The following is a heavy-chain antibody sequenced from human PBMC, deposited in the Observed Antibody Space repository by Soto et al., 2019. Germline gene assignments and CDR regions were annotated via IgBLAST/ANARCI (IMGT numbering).Heavy chain of an antibody. Sequence: EVQLVESGGGLVKPGESLRLSCVVSGFTFSSAWLHWVRQAPGKGLEWVGRIKSKTSGETTDYAAPVKGRFTISRDDSKNTVLLQLNSLKSEDTAVYYCTADYSGGTYPIDYWGQGSLVTVSS. CDR1: GFTFSSAW. V-gene: IGHV3-15*07. D-gene: IGHD1-26*01. J-gene: IGHJ4*02. CDR2: IKSKTSGETT. CDR3: TADYSGGTYPIDY.